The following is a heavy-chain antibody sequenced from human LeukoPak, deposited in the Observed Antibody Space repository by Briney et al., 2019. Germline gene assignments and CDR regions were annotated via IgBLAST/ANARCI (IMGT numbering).Heavy chain of an antibody. J-gene: IGHJ6*03. V-gene: IGHV1-8*02. Sequence: ASVKVSCKASGYTFTGYYMHWVRQAPGQGLEWMGWMNPNSGNTGYAQKFQGRVTMTRNTSISTAYMELSSLRSEDTAVYYCARGAYTAMVTWYYYYYYMDVWGKGTTVTISS. CDR3: ARGAYTAMVTWYYYYYYMDV. CDR2: MNPNSGNT. D-gene: IGHD5-18*01. CDR1: GYTFTGYY.